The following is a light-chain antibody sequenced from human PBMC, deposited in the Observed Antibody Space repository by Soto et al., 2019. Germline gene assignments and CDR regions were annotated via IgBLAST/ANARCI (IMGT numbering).Light chain of an antibody. Sequence: QSALTQPASVSGSPGQSITISCTGTSSDVGGYNYVSWYQHHPGKAPKLMIFDVSNRPSGVSNRFSGSKSGNTASLTISGLQAEDEADYYCSSYTASSTYVVGTGTKVTGL. CDR1: SSDVGGYNY. V-gene: IGLV2-14*03. CDR2: DVS. CDR3: SSYTASSTYV. J-gene: IGLJ1*01.